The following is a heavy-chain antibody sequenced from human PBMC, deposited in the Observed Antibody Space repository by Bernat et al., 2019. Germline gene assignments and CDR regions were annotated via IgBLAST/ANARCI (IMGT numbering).Heavy chain of an antibody. J-gene: IGHJ4*02. CDR2: ICSVGST. CDR3: ARVPQQLGYCFDY. CDR1: GFTVSNNY. Sequence: EVQLVETGGGLIQPGGSLRLSCAASGFTVSNNYMSWVRQAPGKGLQWVSVICSVGSTYYADSVKGRFTISRDNSKNTLYLQMNSLRAEDTAVYYCARVPQQLGYCFDYWGQGTLVTVSS. D-gene: IGHD6-6*01. V-gene: IGHV3-53*02.